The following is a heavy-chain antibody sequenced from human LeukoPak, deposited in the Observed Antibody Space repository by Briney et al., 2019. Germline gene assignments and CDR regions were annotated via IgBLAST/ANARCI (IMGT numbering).Heavy chain of an antibody. Sequence: PGGSLRLSCAASGFIFSTYAMSWVRQAPGKGLEWVSAISGSGGGTYYADSVRGRFTISRDNSKNTLYLQMNSLRAEDTAVYYCAKDLIWLAYHFDYWGQGTLVTVSS. V-gene: IGHV3-23*01. CDR3: AKDLIWLAYHFDY. D-gene: IGHD6-19*01. J-gene: IGHJ4*02. CDR1: GFIFSTYA. CDR2: ISGSGGGT.